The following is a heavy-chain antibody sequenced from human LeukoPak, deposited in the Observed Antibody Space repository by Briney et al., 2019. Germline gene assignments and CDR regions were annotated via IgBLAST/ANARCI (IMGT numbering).Heavy chain of an antibody. J-gene: IGHJ6*02. V-gene: IGHV4-39*01. D-gene: IGHD3-22*01. Sequence: SETLSLTCTVSGDSISSSSYYWGWIRQPPGKGLEWVGRIFYSGITYYTPSLKSRVTMSVDTSKNQFSLKLSSVTAADTAVYFCARLYGSGYHYYGMDVWGHGTTVTVSS. CDR3: ARLYGSGYHYYGMDV. CDR1: GDSISSSSYY. CDR2: IFYSGIT.